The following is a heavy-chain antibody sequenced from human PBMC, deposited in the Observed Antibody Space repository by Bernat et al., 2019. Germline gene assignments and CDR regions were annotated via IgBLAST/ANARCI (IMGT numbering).Heavy chain of an antibody. V-gene: IGHV3-21*01. CDR2: ISSSSSYI. CDR3: ARALGVGVTRIGDVFDI. CDR1: GVIFSSYS. J-gene: IGHJ3*02. Sequence: EVQLVESGGGLVKPGGSLRLSCAASGVIFSSYSMNWVRQAPGKGLELVASISSSSSYIYYATSMTGRFTISRDTAKNSLYLQMNSLRAEDTAVYSCARALGVGVTRIGDVFDIWGQGTMVTVSS. D-gene: IGHD1-26*01.